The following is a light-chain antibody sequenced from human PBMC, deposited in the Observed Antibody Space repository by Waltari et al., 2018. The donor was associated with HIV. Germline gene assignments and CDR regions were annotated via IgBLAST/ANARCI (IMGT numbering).Light chain of an antibody. Sequence: QSALTQPASVSGSPGQSITISCTGSSSDVGSYNLVSWYQQHPGKAPKLMIDEGINRPAGVPNRVSGSNSGNTAALTSSGLQAEDEADYYCCSYAGSSNGVFGGGTKRTVL. V-gene: IGLV2-23*01. CDR2: EGI. J-gene: IGLJ3*02. CDR3: CSYAGSSNGV. CDR1: SSDVGSYNL.